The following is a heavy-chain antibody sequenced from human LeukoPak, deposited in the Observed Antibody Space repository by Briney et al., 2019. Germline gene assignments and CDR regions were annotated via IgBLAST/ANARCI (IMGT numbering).Heavy chain of an antibody. J-gene: IGHJ4*02. CDR2: MNPNSGAT. D-gene: IGHD4-17*01. Sequence: ASVKVSCKASGYTFTSYYMHWVRQAPGQGLEWMGWMNPNSGATNYAQKFQGRVTMTRDTSSSTAYMELSWLTSDDTAVYYCARGAFDYGDYDPAKFDYWGQGTLVTVSS. CDR3: ARGAFDYGDYDPAKFDY. CDR1: GYTFTSYY. V-gene: IGHV1-2*02.